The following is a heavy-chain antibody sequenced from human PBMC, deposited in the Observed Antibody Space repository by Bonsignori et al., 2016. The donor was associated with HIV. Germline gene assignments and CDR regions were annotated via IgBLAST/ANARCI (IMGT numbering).Heavy chain of an antibody. J-gene: IGHJ4*02. CDR2: LSSSSSYI. CDR3: VRDLDGPRGDFFDF. V-gene: IGHV3-21*01. D-gene: IGHD5-24*01. Sequence: WIRQPPGRGLEWLSSLSSSSSYIYYADSVKGRFTISRDDAKNSLYLQMSSLRAEDTAVYYCVRDLDGPRGDFFDFWGQGTLVTVSS.